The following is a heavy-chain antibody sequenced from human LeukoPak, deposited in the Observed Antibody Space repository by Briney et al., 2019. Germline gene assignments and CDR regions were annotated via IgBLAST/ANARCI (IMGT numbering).Heavy chain of an antibody. D-gene: IGHD5-12*01. CDR2: IYPGDSDT. V-gene: IGHV5-51*01. Sequence: GEPLKISCKGSGYSFTSYWIGWVRQMPGKGLEWMGIIYPGDSDTRYSPSFQGQVTISADKSISTAYLQWSSLKASDTAMYYCARTSYSGYDYARFDPWGQGTLVTVSS. CDR3: ARTSYSGYDYARFDP. J-gene: IGHJ5*02. CDR1: GYSFTSYW.